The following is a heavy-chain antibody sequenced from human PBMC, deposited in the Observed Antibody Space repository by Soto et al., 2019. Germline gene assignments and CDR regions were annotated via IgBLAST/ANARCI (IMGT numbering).Heavy chain of an antibody. CDR3: AKDRPSGLDEYGSGSYYNMLPDY. J-gene: IGHJ4*02. Sequence: GGSLRLSCAASGFTFSSYGMHWVRQAPGKGLEWVAVISYDGSNKYYADSVKGRFTISRDNSKNTLYLQMNSLRAEDTAVYYCAKDRPSGLDEYGSGSYYNMLPDYWGQGTLVTVSS. CDR1: GFTFSSYG. V-gene: IGHV3-30*18. CDR2: ISYDGSNK. D-gene: IGHD3-10*01.